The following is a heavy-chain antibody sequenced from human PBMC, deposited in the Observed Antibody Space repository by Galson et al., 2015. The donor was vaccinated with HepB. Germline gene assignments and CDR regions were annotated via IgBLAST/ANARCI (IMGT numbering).Heavy chain of an antibody. D-gene: IGHD1-1*01. CDR2: FSGYDGST. V-gene: IGHV1-18*01. CDR1: GYSFSNYG. J-gene: IGHJ6*02. Sequence: SVKVSCKASGYSFSNYGLSWIRQAPGLGLEWMGWFSGYDGSTNIAQKFQGRVTMTADASTGTAYMELRNLRSDDTAVYYCARDSRLELHLKYYFSYGMYVWGQGSAVTVSS. CDR3: ARDSRLELHLKYYFSYGMYV.